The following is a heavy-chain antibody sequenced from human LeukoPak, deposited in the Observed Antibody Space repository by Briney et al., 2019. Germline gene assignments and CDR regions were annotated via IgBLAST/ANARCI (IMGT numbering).Heavy chain of an antibody. Sequence: GGSLRLSFVASGFAFSSYEMNWVRQAPGKGLEWISYISNSGSSIYYADSVMGRFTISRDNAKNSLYLRMNSLRAEDPAVYYCARDPSSSSWSPFDYWGQGTLVTVSS. CDR1: GFAFSSYE. D-gene: IGHD6-13*01. V-gene: IGHV3-48*03. CDR2: ISNSGSSI. CDR3: ARDPSSSSWSPFDY. J-gene: IGHJ4*02.